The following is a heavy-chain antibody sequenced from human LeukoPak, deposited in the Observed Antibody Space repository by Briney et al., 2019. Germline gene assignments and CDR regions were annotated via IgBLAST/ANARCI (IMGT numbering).Heavy chain of an antibody. D-gene: IGHD1-26*01. CDR2: IIPIFGTA. Sequence: ASVKVSCKASGGTFSSYAISWVRQAPGQGLEWMGGIIPIFGTANYAQKFQGRVTITTDESTSTAYMELSSLRSEDTAVYYCARGWELRHYYYYYMDVWGKGTTVTVSS. CDR3: ARGWELRHYYYYYMDV. CDR1: GGTFSSYA. J-gene: IGHJ6*03. V-gene: IGHV1-69*05.